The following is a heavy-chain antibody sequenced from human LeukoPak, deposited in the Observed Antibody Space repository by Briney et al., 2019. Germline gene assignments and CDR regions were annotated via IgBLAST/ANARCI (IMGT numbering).Heavy chain of an antibody. CDR2: IYYSGTT. J-gene: IGHJ4*02. D-gene: IGHD3-10*01. CDR1: GGSISSGGYY. V-gene: IGHV4-31*03. Sequence: PSETLSLTCTVSGGSISSGGYYWSWIRQHPGKGLEWIGYIYYSGTTYYNPSLKSRVTISVDTSKNQFSLKLSSVTAADTAVYYCAREGTSRVPYWGQGTLVTVSS. CDR3: AREGTSRVPY.